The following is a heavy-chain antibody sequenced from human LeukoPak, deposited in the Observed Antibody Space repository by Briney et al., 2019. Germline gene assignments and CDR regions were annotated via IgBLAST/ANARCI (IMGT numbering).Heavy chain of an antibody. CDR3: ARITSGYDFDY. D-gene: IGHD5-12*01. Sequence: PSETLSLTCAVYGGSFSGYYWSWIRQPPGKGLEWIGEINHSGSTNYNPSLKSRVTISVDTSKNQFSLKLSSVTAADTVVYYCARITSGYDFDYWGQGTLVTVSS. V-gene: IGHV4-34*01. CDR2: INHSGST. J-gene: IGHJ4*02. CDR1: GGSFSGYY.